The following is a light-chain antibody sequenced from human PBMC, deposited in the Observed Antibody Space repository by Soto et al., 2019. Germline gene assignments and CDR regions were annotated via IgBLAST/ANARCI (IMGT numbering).Light chain of an antibody. J-gene: IGKJ4*01. Sequence: DIQLTQSPSFLSASVGDRVTITCRASQGISSYLAGYKQKPGKAPRLLIYAAATLQSGVPSRFSGSGSGTEFTLTISSLQPEDFATYYCQQLNSYPLTFGGGTKVEIK. CDR3: QQLNSYPLT. V-gene: IGKV1-9*01. CDR1: QGISSY. CDR2: AAA.